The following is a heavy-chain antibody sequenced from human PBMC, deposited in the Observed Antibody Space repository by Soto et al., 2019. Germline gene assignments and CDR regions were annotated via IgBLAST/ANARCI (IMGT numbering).Heavy chain of an antibody. CDR2: ISAYNGNT. CDR3: ASCHYYDSSGYYCPFDY. D-gene: IGHD3-22*01. CDR1: GYTFTSYG. Sequence: ASVKVSCKASGYTFTSYGISWVRQAPGQGLEWMGWISAYNGNTNYAQKLQGRVTMTTDTSTSTAYMELRSLRSDDTAVYYCASCHYYDSSGYYCPFDYWGQGTLVTSPQ. V-gene: IGHV1-18*01. J-gene: IGHJ4*02.